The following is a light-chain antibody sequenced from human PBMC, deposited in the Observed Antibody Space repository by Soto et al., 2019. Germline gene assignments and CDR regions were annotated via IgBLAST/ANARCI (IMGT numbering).Light chain of an antibody. CDR1: SSDVGVYNY. CDR2: EVS. Sequence: QSALTQPASVSGSPXQSITISXTGTSSDVGVYNYVSWYQQHPGKAPKLMIYEVSDRPSGVSNRFSGSKSGNTASLTISGLQAEDEADYYCSSYTSSGTYVFGTGTKVTVL. V-gene: IGLV2-14*01. J-gene: IGLJ1*01. CDR3: SSYTSSGTYV.